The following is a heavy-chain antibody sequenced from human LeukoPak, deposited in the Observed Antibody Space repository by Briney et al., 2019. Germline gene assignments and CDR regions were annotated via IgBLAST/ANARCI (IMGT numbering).Heavy chain of an antibody. D-gene: IGHD3-10*02. Sequence: GGSLRLSCAASGFTFDDSDMNWVRQAPGKGLEWLSGISWNGDTSGYADSVKGRFTISRDNAKNSLYLQMNSLRAKDTAVYYCAELGITMIGGVWGKGTTVTISS. CDR1: GFTFDDSD. CDR3: AELGITMIGGV. V-gene: IGHV3-20*04. J-gene: IGHJ6*04. CDR2: ISWNGDTS.